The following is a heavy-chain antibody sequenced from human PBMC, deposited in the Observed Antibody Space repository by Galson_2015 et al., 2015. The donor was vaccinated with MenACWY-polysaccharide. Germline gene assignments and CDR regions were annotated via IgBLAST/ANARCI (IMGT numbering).Heavy chain of an antibody. CDR2: ISSSGGTT. D-gene: IGHD2-15*01. V-gene: IGHV3-23*01. J-gene: IGHJ4*02. Sequence: SLRLSCADSGFSFSSYAINWVRQAPGKGLEWVAGISSSGGTTQFAGSVKGRFTISRDNSKNTVYLQMNSLSAEDTAVYYCAAGYFRYDYWGQGTPVTVSS. CDR1: GFSFSSYA. CDR3: AAGYFRYDY.